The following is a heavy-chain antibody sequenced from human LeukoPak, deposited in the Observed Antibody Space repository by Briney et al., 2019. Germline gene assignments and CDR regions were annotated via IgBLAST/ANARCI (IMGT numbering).Heavy chain of an antibody. D-gene: IGHD3-9*01. Sequence: ASVKVSCKASGYTFTGYYFHWVRQAPGQGLEWMGWINPNSGGTNYAQKFQGRVTMTRDTSISTAYMELSRLRSDDTAVFYCARGMTDFDWLFFFDYWGQGTLVTVSS. V-gene: IGHV1-2*02. CDR1: GYTFTGYY. CDR2: INPNSGGT. CDR3: ARGMTDFDWLFFFDY. J-gene: IGHJ4*02.